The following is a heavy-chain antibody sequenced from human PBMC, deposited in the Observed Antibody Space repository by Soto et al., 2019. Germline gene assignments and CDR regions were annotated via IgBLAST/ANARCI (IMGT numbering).Heavy chain of an antibody. J-gene: IGHJ6*02. CDR1: GYTFTSYG. V-gene: IGHV1-18*04. CDR3: ASKRRRAVAGSYYYYGMDV. D-gene: IGHD6-19*01. Sequence: ASVKVSCKASGYTFTSYGISWVRQAPGQGLEWMGWISAYNGNTNYAQKLQGRVTMTTDTSTSTAYMELRSLRSDDTAVYYCASKRRRAVAGSYYYYGMDVWGQGTTVTVSS. CDR2: ISAYNGNT.